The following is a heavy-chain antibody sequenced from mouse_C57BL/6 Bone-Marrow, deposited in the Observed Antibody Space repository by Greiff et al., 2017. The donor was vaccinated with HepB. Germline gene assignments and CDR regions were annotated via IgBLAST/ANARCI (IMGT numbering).Heavy chain of an antibody. CDR2: LDPNSGGT. CDR3: ARDYPYAMDY. CDR1: GYTFTSYW. D-gene: IGHD5-5*01. J-gene: IGHJ4*01. Sequence: QVQLQQPGAELVKPGASVKLSCKASGYTFTSYWMHWVKQRPGRGLEWIGRLDPNSGGTNDNEKFKSKATLTVDKPSSTAYMQLSSLPSEDSAVYYCARDYPYAMDYWGQGTSVTVSS. V-gene: IGHV1-72*01.